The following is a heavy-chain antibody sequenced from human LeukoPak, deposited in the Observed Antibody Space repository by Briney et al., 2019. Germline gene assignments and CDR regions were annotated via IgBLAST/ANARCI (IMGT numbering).Heavy chain of an antibody. CDR3: VRMGVGYSYAEY. V-gene: IGHV5-51*01. Sequence: GESLKISCKGSGYRFTTYWIGWVRQMPGKGLEWMGIIYPGDSDTRYSPSSQGQVTMSADKSIGTAYLQWSSLKASDSGIYYCVRMGVGYSYAEYWGQGTLVTVPS. CDR1: GYRFTTYW. J-gene: IGHJ4*02. CDR2: IYPGDSDT. D-gene: IGHD5-12*01.